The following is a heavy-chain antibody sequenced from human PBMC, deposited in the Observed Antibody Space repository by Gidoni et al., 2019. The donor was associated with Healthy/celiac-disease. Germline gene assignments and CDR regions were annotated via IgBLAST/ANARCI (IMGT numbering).Heavy chain of an antibody. J-gene: IGHJ2*01. D-gene: IGHD1-1*01. V-gene: IGHV4-30-2*01. CDR2: IYHSGST. Sequence: QLQLQESGSGLVKPSQTLSLTCAVSGGPISSGGYSWSWIRQPPGKGLEWIGYIYHSGSTYYNPSLKSRVTISVDRSKNQFSLKLSSVTAADTAVYYCARDQGWNGWYFDLWGRGTLVTVSS. CDR3: ARDQGWNGWYFDL. CDR1: GGPISSGGYS.